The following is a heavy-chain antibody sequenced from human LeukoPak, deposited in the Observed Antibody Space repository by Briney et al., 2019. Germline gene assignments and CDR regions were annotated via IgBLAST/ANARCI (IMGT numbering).Heavy chain of an antibody. CDR3: ARGPAGIAAVGGTFDY. Sequence: GGSLRLSCAASGFTFSSYTMNWVRQAPGKGLEWVSSISSSNIYIYYADSLKGRSTISRDNAKNSLYLQMNSLRAEDTAVYYCARGPAGIAAVGGTFDYWGQGTLVTVSS. CDR1: GFTFSSYT. J-gene: IGHJ4*02. V-gene: IGHV3-21*01. CDR2: ISSSNIYI. D-gene: IGHD6-25*01.